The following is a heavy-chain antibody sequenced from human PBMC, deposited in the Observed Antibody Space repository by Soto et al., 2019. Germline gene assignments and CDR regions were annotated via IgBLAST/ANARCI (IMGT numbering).Heavy chain of an antibody. D-gene: IGHD6-13*01. J-gene: IGHJ6*02. V-gene: IGHV3-33*01. CDR1: GFTFSSYG. Sequence: PGGSLRLSCAASGFTFSSYGMHWVRQAPGKGLEWGAVIWYDGSNKYYADSVKGRFTISRDSSKNTLYLQMNSLRAEDTAVYYCARGIAAAGGYYYGMDVWGQGTTVTVSS. CDR2: IWYDGSNK. CDR3: ARGIAAAGGYYYGMDV.